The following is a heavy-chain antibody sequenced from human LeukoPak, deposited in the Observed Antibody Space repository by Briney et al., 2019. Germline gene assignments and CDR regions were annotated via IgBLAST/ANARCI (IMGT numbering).Heavy chain of an antibody. D-gene: IGHD6-19*01. CDR2: IYYSGST. CDR1: GGSISSSSYY. Sequence: PETLSLTCTVSGGSISSSSYYWGWIRQPPGKGLEWIGTIYYSGSTYYNPSLKSRVTISVDTSKTQFSLNLTSVTAADTAVYYCARQRIAVSDWFDPWGQDPVVTVSS. CDR3: ARQRIAVSDWFDP. V-gene: IGHV4-39*01. J-gene: IGHJ5*02.